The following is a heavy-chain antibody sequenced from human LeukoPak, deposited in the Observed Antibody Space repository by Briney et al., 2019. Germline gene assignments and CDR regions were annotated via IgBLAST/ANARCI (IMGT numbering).Heavy chain of an antibody. J-gene: IGHJ4*02. D-gene: IGHD2-21*02. Sequence: GGSLRLSCAASGFTFSSYAMSWVRQAPGKGLEWVSAISGSGGSTYYADSVKGRFTISRDNSKNTLYLQMNSLRAEDTAVYYCAGGWEYCGGDCSSPHFDYWGQGTLVTVSS. CDR3: AGGWEYCGGDCSSPHFDY. V-gene: IGHV3-23*01. CDR2: ISGSGGST. CDR1: GFTFSSYA.